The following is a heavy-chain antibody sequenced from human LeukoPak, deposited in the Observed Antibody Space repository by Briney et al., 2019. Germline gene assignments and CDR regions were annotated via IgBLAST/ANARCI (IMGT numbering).Heavy chain of an antibody. CDR1: GFTFSNAW. V-gene: IGHV3-15*01. Sequence: PGGSLRLSCAASGFTFSNAWMSWVRQAPGKGLEWVGRIKSKTDGGTTDYAAPVKGRFTISRDDSKNTLYLQMNSLKTEDTAVYYCARYKEMATHDYWGQGTLVTVSS. D-gene: IGHD5-24*01. CDR2: IKSKTDGGTT. CDR3: ARYKEMATHDY. J-gene: IGHJ4*02.